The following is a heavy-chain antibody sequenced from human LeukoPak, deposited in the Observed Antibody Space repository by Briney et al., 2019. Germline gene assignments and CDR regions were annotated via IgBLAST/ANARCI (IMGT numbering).Heavy chain of an antibody. D-gene: IGHD6-19*01. Sequence: SETLSLPCTVSGGPTSSSSYYWGWIRQPPGKGLERIVSIYYSGSTYYNPSLKSRVTISVDTSKNQFSLKLSSVTAADTAVYYCARLAYSSGWSFDYWGQGTLVTVSS. CDR2: IYYSGST. J-gene: IGHJ4*02. V-gene: IGHV4-39*01. CDR3: ARLAYSSGWSFDY. CDR1: GGPTSSSSYY.